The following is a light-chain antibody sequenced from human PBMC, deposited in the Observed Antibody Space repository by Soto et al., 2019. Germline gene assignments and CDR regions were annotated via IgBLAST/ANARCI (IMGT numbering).Light chain of an antibody. CDR1: SSNFGAGYD. CDR3: SSYTTSTSFIL. J-gene: IGLJ2*01. V-gene: IGLV1-40*01. CDR2: TNT. Sequence: QSVLTQPPSVSGAPGQRVTISCTGGSSNFGAGYDVHWYQQLPGTAPKLLIYTNTNRPSGVPDRFSGSKSGTSASLAITGLQAEDEADYYCSSYTTSTSFILFGGGTKVTVL.